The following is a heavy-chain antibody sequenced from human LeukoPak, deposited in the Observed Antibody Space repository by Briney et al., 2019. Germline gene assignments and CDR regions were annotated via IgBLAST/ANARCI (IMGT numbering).Heavy chain of an antibody. CDR3: ARNPLRISPMYFLYGMDV. V-gene: IGHV3-33*01. CDR2: IWYDGSNK. CDR1: GFTFSSYG. J-gene: IGHJ6*04. Sequence: PGRSLRLSCAASGFTFSSYGMHWVRQAPGKGLEWVAVIWYDGSNKYYADSVKGRSTISRDNSKNTLYLQMNSLRAEDTAVYYCARNPLRISPMYFLYGMDVWGKGTTVNV. D-gene: IGHD2-8*01.